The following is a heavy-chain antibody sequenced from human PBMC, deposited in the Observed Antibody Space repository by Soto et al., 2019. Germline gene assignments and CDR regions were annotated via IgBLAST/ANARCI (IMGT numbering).Heavy chain of an antibody. CDR3: ARDGGTYFDY. D-gene: IGHD3-16*01. CDR1: GFTFSDYW. J-gene: IGHJ4*02. CDR2: LDNDGTNT. Sequence: VQLVESGGGLVKPGGSLRLSCAASGFTFSDYWMHWVRQAPGKGLVWVSRLDNDGTNTRYADSVKGRFTVSRDNGKNTVYLQMDSLRAEDTAVYYCARDGGTYFDYWGQGTLVTVSS. V-gene: IGHV3-74*01.